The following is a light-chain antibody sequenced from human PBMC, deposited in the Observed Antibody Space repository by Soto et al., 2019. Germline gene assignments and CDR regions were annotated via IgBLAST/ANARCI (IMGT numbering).Light chain of an antibody. J-gene: IGKJ3*01. V-gene: IGKV1-13*02. CDR3: QQFNSSIFT. Sequence: AIPLTQSPSSLSASVGDRVTITCRASQGISSALAWYQQKPGKAPKLLIYDASSLESGVPSRFSGSGSGTDFTLTISSLQPEDFATYYCQQFNSSIFTFGPGTKVDIK. CDR1: QGISSA. CDR2: DAS.